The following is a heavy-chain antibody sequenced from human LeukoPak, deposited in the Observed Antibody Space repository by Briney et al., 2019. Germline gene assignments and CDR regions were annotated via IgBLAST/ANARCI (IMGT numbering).Heavy chain of an antibody. CDR2: INPSGGST. V-gene: IGHV1-46*01. J-gene: IGHJ5*02. Sequence: GASVTVSCKASGYTFTGYYMHWVRQAPGQGLEWMGIINPSGGSTSYAQKFQGRVTMTRDTSTSTVYMELSSLRSEDTAVYYCARAYNPTLYCSSTSCYTGGFGPWGQGTLVTVSS. CDR1: GYTFTGYY. D-gene: IGHD2-2*02. CDR3: ARAYNPTLYCSSTSCYTGGFGP.